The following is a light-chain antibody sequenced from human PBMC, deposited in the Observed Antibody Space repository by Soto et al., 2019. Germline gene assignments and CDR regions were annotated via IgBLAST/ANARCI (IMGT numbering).Light chain of an antibody. CDR1: SSSIGAGYE. J-gene: IGLJ7*01. Sequence: QSVLTQPPSVSGAPGQRVTISCSGTSSSIGAGYEVHWYHQLPGTAPKLVVSGNGNRPSGVPDRLSASKSGTSASLAITGLQAEDEGHYYCQSYDRSLSGVVFGGGTQLTVL. CDR3: QSYDRSLSGVV. V-gene: IGLV1-40*01. CDR2: GNG.